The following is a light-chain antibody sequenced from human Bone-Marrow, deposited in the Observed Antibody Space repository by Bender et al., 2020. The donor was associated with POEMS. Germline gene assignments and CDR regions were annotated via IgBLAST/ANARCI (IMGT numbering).Light chain of an antibody. CDR3: CSYAGSIWI. CDR1: SSDVGAYRF. Sequence: QSALTQPASVSGSPGQSITISCTGTSSDVGAYRFVSWYQQHPGKAPKLMIYEVSYRPSGISDRFSGSKSGNTASLTISGLQADDEADYYCCSYAGSIWIFGGGTRLTVL. CDR2: EVS. J-gene: IGLJ3*02. V-gene: IGLV2-14*03.